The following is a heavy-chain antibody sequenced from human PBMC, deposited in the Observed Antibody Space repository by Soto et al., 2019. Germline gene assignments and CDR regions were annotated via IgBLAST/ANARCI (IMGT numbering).Heavy chain of an antibody. V-gene: IGHV4-59*01. CDR3: ARPTRFLGYGMDV. CDR2: IYYSGST. CDR1: GGSISSYY. Sequence: SETLSLTCTVSGGSISSYYWSWIPGPPGKGLEWIGYIYYSGSTNYNPSLKSRVTISVDTSKNQFSLKLSSVTAADTAVYYCARPTRFLGYGMDVWGQGTTVTVSS. J-gene: IGHJ6*02. D-gene: IGHD3-3*01.